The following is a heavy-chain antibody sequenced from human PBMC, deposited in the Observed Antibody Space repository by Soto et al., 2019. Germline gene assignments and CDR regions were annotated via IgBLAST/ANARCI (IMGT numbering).Heavy chain of an antibody. D-gene: IGHD3-9*01. CDR3: ASGYFDWLLAYYYGMDV. CDR1: GGSFIGYY. J-gene: IGHJ6*02. Sequence: PSETLSVTCAVYGGSFIGYYWSWIRQPPGKGLEWIGEINHSGSTNYNPSLKSRVTISVDTSKNQFSLKLSSVTAADTAVYYCASGYFDWLLAYYYGMDVWGQGTTVTVSS. V-gene: IGHV4-34*01. CDR2: INHSGST.